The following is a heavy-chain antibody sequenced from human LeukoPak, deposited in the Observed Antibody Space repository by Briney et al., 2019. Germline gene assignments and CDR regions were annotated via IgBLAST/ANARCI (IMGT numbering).Heavy chain of an antibody. CDR3: ARSYCSGGSCLYYFDY. Sequence: GGSLRLSCAASGFTFDDYGMSWVRQAPGKGLKWVSGINWNGGSTGYADSVKGRFTISRDNAKNSLYLQMNSLRAEDTALYHCARSYCSGGSCLYYFDYWGQGTLVTVSS. D-gene: IGHD2-15*01. J-gene: IGHJ4*02. CDR1: GFTFDDYG. V-gene: IGHV3-20*01. CDR2: INWNGGST.